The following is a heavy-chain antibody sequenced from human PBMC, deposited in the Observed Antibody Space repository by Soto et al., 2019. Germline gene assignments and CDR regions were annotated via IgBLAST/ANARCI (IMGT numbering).Heavy chain of an antibody. V-gene: IGHV1-69*12. CDR1: GGTFSSYA. J-gene: IGHJ6*02. Sequence: QVQLVQSGAEVKKPGSSVKVSCKASGGTFSSYAISWVRQAPGQGLEWMGGIIPIFGTADYAQKFKGRVTITAGESTGTAYMELSSLRSEDTAVYYCAVTMTNYYYYGMDVWGQGTTVTVSS. D-gene: IGHD3-22*01. CDR3: AVTMTNYYYYGMDV. CDR2: IIPIFGTA.